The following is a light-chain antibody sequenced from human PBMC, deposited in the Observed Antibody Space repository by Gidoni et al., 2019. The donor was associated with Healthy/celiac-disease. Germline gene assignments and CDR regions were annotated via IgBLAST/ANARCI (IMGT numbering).Light chain of an antibody. CDR2: GAS. J-gene: IGKJ1*01. V-gene: IGKV3-15*01. CDR1: QSVSSN. CDR3: QQYNNWPRT. Sequence: EIVMSPSPATLSVSPGERATLSCRASQSVSSNLAWYQQTPGQATRLLNYGASTRATGIPARFSGSGSGTEFTLTISSLQSEDFAVYYCQQYNNWPRTFGQGTKVEIK.